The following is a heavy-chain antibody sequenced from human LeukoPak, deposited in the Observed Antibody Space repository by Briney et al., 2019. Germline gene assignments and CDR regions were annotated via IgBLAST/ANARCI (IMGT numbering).Heavy chain of an antibody. J-gene: IGHJ3*02. CDR2: ISSSSSTI. D-gene: IGHD5-24*01. CDR1: GFTFSSYS. CDR3: AREGMATMGATSAFDI. Sequence: GGSLRLSCAASGFTFSSYSMNWVRQAPGKGLGWVSYISSSSSTIYYADSVKGRFTISRDNAKNSLYLQMNSLRAEDTAVYYCAREGMATMGATSAFDIWGQGTMVTVSS. V-gene: IGHV3-48*01.